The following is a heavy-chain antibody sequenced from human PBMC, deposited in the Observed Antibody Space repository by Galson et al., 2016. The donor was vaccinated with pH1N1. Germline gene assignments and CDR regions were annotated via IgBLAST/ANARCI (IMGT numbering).Heavy chain of an antibody. D-gene: IGHD2-2*01. CDR1: GGPISSSGPH. CDR2: ISHSGST. CDR3: ARGYREKLGGSTQYYYSMDD. J-gene: IGHJ6*02. V-gene: IGHV4-31*03. Sequence: LSLTCTVSGGPISSSGPHWTWIRQSPGKGLEWIGDISHSGSTSHNPSLKSRLTLSVDTSNNQFSLKLSSVTAADTAVYYCARGYREKLGGSTQYYYSMDDWGPGTTVTVSS.